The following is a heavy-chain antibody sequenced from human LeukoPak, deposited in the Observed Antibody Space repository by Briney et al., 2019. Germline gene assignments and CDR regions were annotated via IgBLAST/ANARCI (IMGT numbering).Heavy chain of an antibody. D-gene: IGHD6-19*01. CDR3: ARLEWQWLEVRYFDL. V-gene: IGHV4-39*01. Sequence: SETLSLTCTVSGGSISSSSYYWGWIRQPPGKGLEWIGSIYYSGSTYYNPSLKSRVTISVDTSKNQFSLKLSSVTAADTAVYYCARLEWQWLEVRYFDLWGRGTLVTVSS. CDR1: GGSISSSSYY. J-gene: IGHJ2*01. CDR2: IYYSGST.